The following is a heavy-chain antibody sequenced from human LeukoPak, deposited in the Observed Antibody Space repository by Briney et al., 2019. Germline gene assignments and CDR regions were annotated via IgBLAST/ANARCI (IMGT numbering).Heavy chain of an antibody. V-gene: IGHV5-10-1*01. J-gene: IGHJ4*02. CDR2: IDPSDSYT. CDR1: GYSFTSYR. D-gene: IGHD2-2*01. CDR3: ASSFQGDCSSTSCYANY. Sequence: GESLKISCEGSGYSFTSYRISWVRQMPGKGLEWMGRIDPSDSYTNYSPSFQGHVTISADKSISTAYLQWSSLKASDTAMYYCASSFQGDCSSTSCYANYWGQGTLVTVSS.